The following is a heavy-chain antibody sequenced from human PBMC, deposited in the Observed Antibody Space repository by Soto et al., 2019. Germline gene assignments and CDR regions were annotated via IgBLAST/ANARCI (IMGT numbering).Heavy chain of an antibody. D-gene: IGHD4-17*01. J-gene: IGHJ4*02. CDR2: IKSKTDGGTT. Sequence: GSLRLSCAASGFTFSNAWMNWVRQAPGKGLEWVGRIKSKTDGGTTDYAAPVKGRFTISRDDSKNTLYLQMNSLKTEDTAVYYCTTDVETTVVTTEDYWGQGTLVTVSS. V-gene: IGHV3-15*07. CDR1: GFTFSNAW. CDR3: TTDVETTVVTTEDY.